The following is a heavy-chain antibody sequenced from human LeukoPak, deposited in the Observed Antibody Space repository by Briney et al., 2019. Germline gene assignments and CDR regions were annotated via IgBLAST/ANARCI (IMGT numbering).Heavy chain of an antibody. CDR1: GGTFSSYA. CDR2: VDPEDGET. Sequence: ASVKVSCKASGGTFSSYAISWVRQAPGKGLEWMGLVDPEDGETIYAEKFQGRVTITADTSTDTAYMELSSLRSEDTAVYYCATVASREVGATFDYWGQGTLVTVSS. CDR3: ATVASREVGATFDY. D-gene: IGHD1-26*01. V-gene: IGHV1-69-2*01. J-gene: IGHJ4*02.